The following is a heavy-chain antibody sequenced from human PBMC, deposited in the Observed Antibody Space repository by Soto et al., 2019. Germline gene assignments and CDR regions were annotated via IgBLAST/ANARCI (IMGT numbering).Heavy chain of an antibody. CDR3: ASLGAAVAATGYYYGMDV. V-gene: IGHV1-69*02. D-gene: IGHD6-19*01. J-gene: IGHJ6*02. Sequence: QVQLVQSGAEVKKPGSSVKVSCKASGGTFSSYTISWVRQAPGQGLEWMGRIIPILGIANYAQKFQGSVTITADKSTSTAYMELSSLRSEDTAVYYCASLGAAVAATGYYYGMDVWGQGTTVTVSS. CDR1: GGTFSSYT. CDR2: IIPILGIA.